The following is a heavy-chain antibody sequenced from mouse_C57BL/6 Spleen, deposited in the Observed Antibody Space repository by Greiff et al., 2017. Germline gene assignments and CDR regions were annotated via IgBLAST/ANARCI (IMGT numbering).Heavy chain of an antibody. J-gene: IGHJ2*01. Sequence: EVQLQQSGPVLVKPGASVKMSCKASGYTFTDYYMNWVKQSHGKSLEWIGVINPYNGGTSYNQKFKGKATLTVDKSSSTAYMELNSLTSEDSAVYYCARAAQALFDYWGQGTTLTVSS. CDR3: ARAAQALFDY. CDR1: GYTFTDYY. D-gene: IGHD3-2*02. V-gene: IGHV1-19*01. CDR2: INPYNGGT.